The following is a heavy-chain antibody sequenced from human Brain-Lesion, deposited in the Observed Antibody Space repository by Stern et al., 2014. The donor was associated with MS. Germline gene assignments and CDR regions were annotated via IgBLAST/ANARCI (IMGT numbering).Heavy chain of an antibody. CDR3: AISSSRYYFDS. CDR1: GFIFSDAY. V-gene: IGHV3-11*01. D-gene: IGHD2-2*01. Sequence: QVQLVESGGTLVKPGGSLRLSCAASGFIFSDAYINWVRQAPGQGLEWVSYISTTASNIYYADSVKGRFTISRDNTKNSLFLLMSSLRAEDTAVYYCAISSSRYYFDSWGLGTLVTVSS. J-gene: IGHJ4*02. CDR2: ISTTASNI.